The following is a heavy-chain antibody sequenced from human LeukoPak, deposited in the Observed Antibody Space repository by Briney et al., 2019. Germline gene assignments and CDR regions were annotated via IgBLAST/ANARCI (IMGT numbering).Heavy chain of an antibody. J-gene: IGHJ4*02. CDR2: IYPGDSDT. D-gene: IGHD3-9*01. CDR3: AKSVLRYFDWFYDPLDY. Sequence: GESLKISCKGSGYSFTSYWIGWVRQMPGKGLEWMGIIYPGDSDTRYSPSFQGQVTISADKSISTAYMELSRLRSDDTAVYYCAKSVLRYFDWFYDPLDYWGQGTLVTVSS. CDR1: GYSFTSYW. V-gene: IGHV5-51*01.